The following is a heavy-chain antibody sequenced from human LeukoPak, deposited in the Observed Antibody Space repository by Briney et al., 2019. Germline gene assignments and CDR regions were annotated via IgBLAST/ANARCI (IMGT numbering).Heavy chain of an antibody. CDR1: GFTFSSYG. J-gene: IGHJ4*02. CDR2: ISYDGSNK. Sequence: PGGSLRLSCAASGFTFSSYGMHWVRQAPGKGLEWVAVISYDGSNKYYADSVKGRFTISRDNSKNTLYLQMNSLRAEDTALYYCAKDGGSGVGEFLYFDYWGQGTLVTVSS. CDR3: AKDGGSGVGEFLYFDY. V-gene: IGHV3-30*18. D-gene: IGHD3-10*01.